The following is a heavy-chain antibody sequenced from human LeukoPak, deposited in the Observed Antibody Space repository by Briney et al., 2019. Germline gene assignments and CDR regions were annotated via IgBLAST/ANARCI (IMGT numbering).Heavy chain of an antibody. CDR1: GFTFSSYA. J-gene: IGHJ4*02. CDR3: AKGGDIVVVPAARDLDY. V-gene: IGHV3-23*01. CDR2: ISGSGGST. D-gene: IGHD2-2*01. Sequence: GGSLRLSCAASGFTFSSYAMSWVRQAPGKGLEWVSAISGSGGSTYYADSVKGRFTISRDNSKNTLYLQMNSLRAEDTAVYYCAKGGDIVVVPAARDLDYWGQGTLVTVSS.